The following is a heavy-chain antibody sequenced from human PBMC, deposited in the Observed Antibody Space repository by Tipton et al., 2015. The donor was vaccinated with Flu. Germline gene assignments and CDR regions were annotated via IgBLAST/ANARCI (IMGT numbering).Heavy chain of an antibody. CDR2: IYSSGST. V-gene: IGHV4-4*07. CDR3: ARDLRGYSGYTGGDAFDM. J-gene: IGHJ3*02. D-gene: IGHD5-12*01. Sequence: TLSLTCTVSGGSINSYYWSWIRQSAGKGLEWIGRIYSSGSTNYNPSLKSRVTMSVDTSKNQFSLKMSSVTAADTAVYYCARDLRGYSGYTGGDAFDMWGRGIMVFVSS. CDR1: GGSINSYY.